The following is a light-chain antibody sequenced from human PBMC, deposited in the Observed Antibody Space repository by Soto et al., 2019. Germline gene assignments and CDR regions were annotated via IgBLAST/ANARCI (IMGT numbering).Light chain of an antibody. CDR3: HQYNSWPRGT. V-gene: IGKV3-15*01. J-gene: IGKJ3*01. CDR1: QSVSIK. CDR2: GAS. Sequence: EIVMTQSPATLSVSPGERATLSCRASQSVSIKLAWYQQKPGQAPRLLLYGASTRATGIPVRFRGSGSGTEFTLTISSLQSEDSAVYYCHQYNSWPRGTFGPGTKVEIK.